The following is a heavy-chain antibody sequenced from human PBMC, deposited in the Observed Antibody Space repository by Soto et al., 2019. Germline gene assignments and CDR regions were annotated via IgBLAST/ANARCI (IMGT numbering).Heavy chain of an antibody. CDR2: ISEDGIYT. Sequence: GGSLRLSCTASGFIFNNYAMSWVRQAPGEGLEWVSSISEDGIYTDYADSVKGRFTIFRDNSKNTLYVQMTSLRAEDTAVYYCAKETSPNTYYTFDFWGQGTMVTVS. J-gene: IGHJ3*01. CDR1: GFIFNNYA. V-gene: IGHV3-23*01. CDR3: AKETSPNTYYTFDF. D-gene: IGHD1-26*01.